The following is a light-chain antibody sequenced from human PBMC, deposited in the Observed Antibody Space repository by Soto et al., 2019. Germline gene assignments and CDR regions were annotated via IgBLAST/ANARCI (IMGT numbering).Light chain of an antibody. CDR3: CSYTSISTSAV. CDR2: EVS. Sequence: QSALTQPASVSGSPGQSITISCTGTSSDIGDYTHVSWYQQHPGKAPKLIIYEVSDRPSGGSNRFSGSKSGNTASLTISGLQTEDEADYYCCSYTSISTSAVFGGGTKVTVL. J-gene: IGLJ2*01. V-gene: IGLV2-14*01. CDR1: SSDIGDYTH.